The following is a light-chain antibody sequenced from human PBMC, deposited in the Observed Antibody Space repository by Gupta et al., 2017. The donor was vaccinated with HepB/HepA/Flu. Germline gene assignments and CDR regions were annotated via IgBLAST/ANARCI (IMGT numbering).Light chain of an antibody. V-gene: IGLV2-14*03. CDR2: DVS. J-gene: IGLJ2*01. Sequence: QSALTQPASVSGSPGQSITISCTGTSSDIGASDYVFWYQQHPSKISKLMIYDVSNRPSGVSSRFSGSKSGNTASLTISGLQADDESDYYCSSYTSGSTLIFGGGTKVTVL. CDR1: SSDIGASDY. CDR3: SSYTSGSTLI.